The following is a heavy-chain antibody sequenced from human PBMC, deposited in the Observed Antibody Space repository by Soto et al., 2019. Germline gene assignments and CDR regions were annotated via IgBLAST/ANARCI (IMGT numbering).Heavy chain of an antibody. CDR3: PTFNFTDSGGNYHSHMDV. D-gene: IGHD1-26*01. CDR2: ISAHNGNT. V-gene: IGHV1-18*04. CDR1: GDTFSSFD. Sequence: QVLLVQSGPEVKRPGASVKVSCKASGDTFSSFDISWVRQAPGQGPEWMGCISAHNGNTNFAQKFQGRVSLTTDTSVTTDYMELRGLRSDDAGVSFCPTFNFTDSGGNYHSHMDVWGTGTTVTVSS. J-gene: IGHJ6*03.